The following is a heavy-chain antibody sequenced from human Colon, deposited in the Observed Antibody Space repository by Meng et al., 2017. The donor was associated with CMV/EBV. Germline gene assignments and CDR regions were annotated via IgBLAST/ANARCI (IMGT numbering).Heavy chain of an antibody. CDR1: GESFSGYY. CDR2: SYYTGST. CDR3: ARATKSSCWEVLDY. D-gene: IGHD2-2*01. Sequence: RLPHWAAGLLKPSETLSPTCAVYGESFSGYYWTWIRQPPGRGLEWIGESYYTGSTNYSPSLKSRVTISLDTSKNQFSLKLNSVTAADTAVYYCARATKSSCWEVLDYWGHGTLVTVSS. J-gene: IGHJ4*01. V-gene: IGHV4-34*01.